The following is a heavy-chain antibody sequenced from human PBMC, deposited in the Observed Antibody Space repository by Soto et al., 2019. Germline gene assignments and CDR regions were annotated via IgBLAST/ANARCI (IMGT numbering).Heavy chain of an antibody. J-gene: IGHJ4*02. Sequence: ASVKVSCKTSGYTFTIYGGAWVRQAPGQGLEWMGWISTSKGETTYAQKFQGRVTMTTDTSTSTAYMELRSLRSDDTAVYYCATRSPAFDFWGQGTLVTVSS. CDR1: GYTFTIYG. CDR3: ATRSPAFDF. V-gene: IGHV1-18*01. CDR2: ISTSKGET.